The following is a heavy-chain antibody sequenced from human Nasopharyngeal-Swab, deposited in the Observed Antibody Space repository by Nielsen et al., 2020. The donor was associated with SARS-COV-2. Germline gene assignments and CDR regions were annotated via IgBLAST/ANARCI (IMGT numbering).Heavy chain of an antibody. CDR2: ISSSSSTI. D-gene: IGHD3-10*01. V-gene: IGHV3-48*04. J-gene: IGHJ6*02. CDR1: GFTFSSYS. Sequence: GGSLRLSCAASGFTFSSYSMNWVRQAPGKGLEWVSYISSSSSTIYYADSVKGRFTISRDNAKNSLYLQMNSLRAEDTAVYYCALWFGELLNYYGMDVWGQGTTVTVSS. CDR3: ALWFGELLNYYGMDV.